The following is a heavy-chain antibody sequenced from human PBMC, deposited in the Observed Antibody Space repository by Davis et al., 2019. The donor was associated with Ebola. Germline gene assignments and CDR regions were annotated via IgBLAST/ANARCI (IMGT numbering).Heavy chain of an antibody. Sequence: SETLSLTCAVYGGSFSGYYWSWIRQPPGKGLEWIGEINHSGSTNYNPSLKSRVTISVDTSKNQFSLKLSSVTAADTAVYYCARARFLEWLGLRWFDPWGQGTLVTVSS. J-gene: IGHJ5*02. V-gene: IGHV4-34*01. D-gene: IGHD3-3*01. CDR1: GGSFSGYY. CDR2: INHSGST. CDR3: ARARFLEWLGLRWFDP.